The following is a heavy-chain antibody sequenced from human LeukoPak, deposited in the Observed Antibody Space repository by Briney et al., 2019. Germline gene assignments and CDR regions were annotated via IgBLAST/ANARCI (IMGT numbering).Heavy chain of an antibody. Sequence: GGSLRLSCAASGFDVSDYYMTWVRHAPGKGLESVSILYSGGATYYADSVKGRFTISRDDSQNTLYLQVSALRGEDTAVYYCVRRKSGAAFDIWGQGTIVTVSS. CDR1: GFDVSDYY. J-gene: IGHJ3*02. CDR2: LYSGGAT. CDR3: VRRKSGAAFDI. D-gene: IGHD3-10*01. V-gene: IGHV3-53*01.